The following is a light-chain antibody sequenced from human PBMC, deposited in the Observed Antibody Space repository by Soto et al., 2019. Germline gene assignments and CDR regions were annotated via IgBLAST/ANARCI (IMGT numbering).Light chain of an antibody. CDR3: QQSYSTPSIT. CDR2: AAY. V-gene: IGKV1-39*01. Sequence: DLQMTQSPSSLSASLRDRVTITCRASQSISSYLNWYQQKPGKAPKLLIYAAYSLQSGVPSTFSGSGSGTDFTLTISSLQPEDFATYYCQQSYSTPSITFGQGTRLEIK. CDR1: QSISSY. J-gene: IGKJ5*01.